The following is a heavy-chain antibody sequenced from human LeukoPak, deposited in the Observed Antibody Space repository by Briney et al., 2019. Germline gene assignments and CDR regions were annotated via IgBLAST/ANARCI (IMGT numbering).Heavy chain of an antibody. D-gene: IGHD3-3*01. CDR2: IYTSGST. V-gene: IGHV4-4*08. Sequence: PSETLSLTCTVSGGAISSYYWSWIRQPPGKGLEWIGYIYTSGSTNYNPSLKSRVTMSVDTSKNQFSLKLSSVTAADTAVYYCARVGREDTIFPNWFDPWGQGTLVTVSS. CDR3: ARVGREDTIFPNWFDP. J-gene: IGHJ5*02. CDR1: GGAISSYY.